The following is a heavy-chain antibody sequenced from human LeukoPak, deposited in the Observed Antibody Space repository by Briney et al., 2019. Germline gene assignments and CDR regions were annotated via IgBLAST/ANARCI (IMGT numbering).Heavy chain of an antibody. Sequence: PGGSLRLSCAASGFTSNNYAMSWVRQAPGKGLEWVSGILGSGDSTYHADSVKGRFTISRDNSKNTLYLQMNSLRADDTAVYYCASHYDSHDAFDIWGQGTMVTVSS. J-gene: IGHJ3*02. V-gene: IGHV3-23*01. CDR2: ILGSGDST. CDR1: GFTSNNYA. CDR3: ASHYDSHDAFDI. D-gene: IGHD3-3*01.